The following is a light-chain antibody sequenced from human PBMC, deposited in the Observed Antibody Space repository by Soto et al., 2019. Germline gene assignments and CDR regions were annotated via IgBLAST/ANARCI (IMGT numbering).Light chain of an antibody. CDR2: QIS. CDR3: MQFAHFPLT. J-gene: IGKJ1*01. CDR1: QSIVYSDGNTY. V-gene: IGKV2-24*01. Sequence: DVVLTPTPLSSPVTLGQPASISCRSSQSIVYSDGNTYLSWLQQRPGQPPRLLIYQISNRFSGVPDRFSGSGAGKDFTLNISRVEAEDVGVYYCMQFAHFPLTFGQGTKVEIK.